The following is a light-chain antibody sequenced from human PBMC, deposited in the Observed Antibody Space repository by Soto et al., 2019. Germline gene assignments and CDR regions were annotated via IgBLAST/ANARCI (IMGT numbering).Light chain of an antibody. Sequence: QSALTQPASVSGSPGQSIAISCTGTSSDVGGYNYVSWYQQHPGKAPKLMVYDVSNRPSGVSNRFSGSKSGNTASLTISGLQAEDEADYYCSSNTSSGTYVSGTGPRSPS. J-gene: IGLJ1*01. CDR1: SSDVGGYNY. V-gene: IGLV2-14*01. CDR2: DVS. CDR3: SSNTSSGTYV.